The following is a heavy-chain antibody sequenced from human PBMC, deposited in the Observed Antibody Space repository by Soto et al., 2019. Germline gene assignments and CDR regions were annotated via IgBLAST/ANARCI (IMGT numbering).Heavy chain of an antibody. CDR1: GFTFSSYA. Sequence: GGSLRLSCAASGFTFSSYAMSWVRQAPGKGLEWVSAISGSGGSTYYADSVKGRFTISRDNSKNTLYLQMNSLRDEDTAVYYCARADGSSGYDSFDYWGQGTLVTVSS. V-gene: IGHV3-23*01. D-gene: IGHD5-12*01. CDR3: ARADGSSGYDSFDY. CDR2: ISGSGGST. J-gene: IGHJ4*02.